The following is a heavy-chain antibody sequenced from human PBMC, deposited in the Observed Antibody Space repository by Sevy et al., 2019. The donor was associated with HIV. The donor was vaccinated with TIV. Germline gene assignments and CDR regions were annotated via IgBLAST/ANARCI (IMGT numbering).Heavy chain of an antibody. CDR3: ARAIGLGY. CDR1: GFNFSSYW. J-gene: IGHJ4*02. V-gene: IGHV3-7*01. CDR2: IKLDGSER. D-gene: IGHD3-16*01. Sequence: GGSLRLSCAASGFNFSSYWMSWVRQAPGRGLEWVANIKLDGSERYYVDSVKGRFTISRDNAKNSLYMQMNSLRAEDTAVYYCARAIGLGYWGQGTLVTVSS.